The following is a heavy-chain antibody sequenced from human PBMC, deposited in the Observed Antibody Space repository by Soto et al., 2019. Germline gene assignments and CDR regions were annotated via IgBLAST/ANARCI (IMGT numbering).Heavy chain of an antibody. J-gene: IGHJ6*02. V-gene: IGHV3-48*03. CDR2: ISTGGDTI. D-gene: IGHD4-17*01. CDR3: ARDGYGDPYYYSGMDV. Sequence: GGSLRLSCAASGFAFGFYELSWVRQAPGKGLEWVSYISTGGDTIYYADSVKGRFTISRDNARNSLYLQMNSLRAEDTAVYYCARDGYGDPYYYSGMDVWGQGTTVTVSS. CDR1: GFAFGFYE.